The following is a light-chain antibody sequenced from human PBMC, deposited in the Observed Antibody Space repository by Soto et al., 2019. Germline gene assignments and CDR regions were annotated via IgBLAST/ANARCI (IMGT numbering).Light chain of an antibody. V-gene: IGKV1-16*01. CDR3: PQYKAHPPT. J-gene: IGKJ4*01. CDR2: EAS. Sequence: DIQMTQSPSSLSASVGDRVTITCRSSEDISNFLAWFQQRPGEAPQSLMFEASYLESLVSSRFRGSGYWTDFTLTISSLKPEDIATYYCPQYKAHPPTFGGGTKVQ. CDR1: EDISNF.